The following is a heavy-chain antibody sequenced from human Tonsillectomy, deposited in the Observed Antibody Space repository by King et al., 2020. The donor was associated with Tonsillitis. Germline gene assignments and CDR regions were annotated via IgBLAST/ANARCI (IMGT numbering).Heavy chain of an antibody. CDR3: ARDFQQSGYYGMDV. V-gene: IGHV1-46*01. D-gene: IGHD6-13*01. Sequence: QLVQSGAEVKKPGASVQVSCKASGYTFTSYYMHWVRQAPGQGLEWMGIINPSGGSTSYAQKFQGRITMTWDTSTSTVYMELSSLKSEDTAVYYCARDFQQSGYYGMDVWGQGTTVTVSS. CDR2: INPSGGST. CDR1: GYTFTSYY. J-gene: IGHJ6*02.